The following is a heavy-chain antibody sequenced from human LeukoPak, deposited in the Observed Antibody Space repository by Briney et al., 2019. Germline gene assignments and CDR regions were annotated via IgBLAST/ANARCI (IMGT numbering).Heavy chain of an antibody. Sequence: ASVKVSCKTSGYTFTGYYMHWVRQAPGQGLEWMGWINPNSGGTNYAQKFQGRVTMTRDTSISTAYMELSRLRSEDTAVYYCARAVLGSSDAFDIWGQGTMVTVSS. CDR2: INPNSGGT. J-gene: IGHJ3*02. V-gene: IGHV1-2*02. CDR1: GYTFTGYY. CDR3: ARAVLGSSDAFDI. D-gene: IGHD1-26*01.